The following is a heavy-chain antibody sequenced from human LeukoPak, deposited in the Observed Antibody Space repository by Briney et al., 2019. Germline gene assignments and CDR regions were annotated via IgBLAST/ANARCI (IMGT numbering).Heavy chain of an antibody. CDR2: ISGSGGST. D-gene: IGHD2-15*01. CDR1: GFSFSSYA. J-gene: IGHJ5*02. CDR3: ARGGGGSSYSHIDT. Sequence: PGGSLRLSCATSGFSFSSYAMSWVRQTPGKGLEWVSVISGSGGSTFYPDSVKGRFTISRDSSKNTLDLQMNSLRAEDTAVYYCARGGGGSSYSHIDTWGQGTLVTVSS. V-gene: IGHV3-23*01.